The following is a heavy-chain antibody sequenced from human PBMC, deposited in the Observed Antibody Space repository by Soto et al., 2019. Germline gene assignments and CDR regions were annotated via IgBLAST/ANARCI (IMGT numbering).Heavy chain of an antibody. D-gene: IGHD6-19*01. J-gene: IGHJ6*02. V-gene: IGHV6-1*01. CDR3: ARTVARDYYYKGVDV. CDR1: GDSVSSNSAA. CDR2: TYYRSQWYN. Sequence: PSQTLSLTCVISGDSVSSNSAAWNWIRQSPSRGLEWLGRTYYRSQWYNDYAVSVKGRIIINPDTSKNQFSLQLSSVTPEDTAVYYCARTVARDYYYKGVDVWGQGTTVTV.